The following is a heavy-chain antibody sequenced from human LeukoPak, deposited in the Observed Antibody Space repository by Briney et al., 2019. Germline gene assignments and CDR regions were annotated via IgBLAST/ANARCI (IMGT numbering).Heavy chain of an antibody. Sequence: GGSLRLSCAASGFTFSLYWMNWVRRAPGKGLEWVANIKQDGSEKNYVDSVKGRFTISRDNAKNSLYLQMNNLRAEDTAVYYCARSTGYSSSWYPQWWFDPWGQGTLVTVSS. CDR3: ARSTGYSSSWYPQWWFDP. CDR2: IKQDGSEK. CDR1: GFTFSLYW. J-gene: IGHJ5*02. D-gene: IGHD6-13*01. V-gene: IGHV3-7*01.